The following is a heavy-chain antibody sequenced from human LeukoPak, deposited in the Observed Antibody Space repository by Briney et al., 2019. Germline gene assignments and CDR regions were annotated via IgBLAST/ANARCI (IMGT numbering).Heavy chain of an antibody. V-gene: IGHV4-59*01. J-gene: IGHJ6*03. D-gene: IGHD3-3*01. CDR2: IYYSGST. CDR1: GGSISSYY. Sequence: SETLSLTCTVSGGSISSYYWSWIRQPPGKGLEWIGYIYYSGSTNYNPSLKSRVTISVDTSKNQFSLKLSSVTAADTAVYYCARVDFWSGYSGPSYYYYMDVWGKGTTVTVSS. CDR3: ARVDFWSGYSGPSYYYYMDV.